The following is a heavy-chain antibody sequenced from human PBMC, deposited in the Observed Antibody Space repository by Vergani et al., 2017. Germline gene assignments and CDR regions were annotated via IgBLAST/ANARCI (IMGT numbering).Heavy chain of an antibody. D-gene: IGHD6-13*01. V-gene: IGHV4-34*01. CDR1: GGSFSGYY. CDR2: INHSGST. Sequence: QVQLQESGPGLLKPSETLSLTCAVYGGSFSGYYWSWIRQPPGKGLEWIGEINHSGSTNYNPSLKSRVTISVDTSKNQFSLKLSSVTAADTAVYYCAREGQAYSSSWYYRQHWFDPWGQGTLVTVSS. CDR3: AREGQAYSSSWYYRQHWFDP. J-gene: IGHJ5*02.